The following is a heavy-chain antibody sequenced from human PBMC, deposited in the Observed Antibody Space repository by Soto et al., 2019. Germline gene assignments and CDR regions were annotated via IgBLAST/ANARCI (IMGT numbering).Heavy chain of an antibody. D-gene: IGHD1-1*01. Sequence: GESLRLSCAASGFTFSSYSMNWGLQAPGKGLGWVAVISYDGSNKYYADSVKGRFTISRDNSKNTLYLQMNSLRAEDTAVYYCARDLGVHLGVSYYYYYYGMDVWGQGTTVTVAS. CDR2: ISYDGSNK. CDR1: GFTFSSYS. V-gene: IGHV3-30*03. J-gene: IGHJ6*02. CDR3: ARDLGVHLGVSYYYYYYGMDV.